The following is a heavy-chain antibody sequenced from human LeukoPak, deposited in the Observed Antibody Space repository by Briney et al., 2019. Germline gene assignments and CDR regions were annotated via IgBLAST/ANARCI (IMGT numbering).Heavy chain of an antibody. D-gene: IGHD6-19*01. CDR2: ISSSGTYK. CDR1: GFTFSSYS. J-gene: IGHJ4*02. Sequence: GGSLRLSCAVSGFTFSSYSMSWVRQAPGKGLEWVSSISSSGTYKYYADSEKGRFTISRDNAKNSLYLQMNSLRAEDTAVYYCAKGKDSVAGATNDYWGQGTLVTVSS. V-gene: IGHV3-21*01. CDR3: AKGKDSVAGATNDY.